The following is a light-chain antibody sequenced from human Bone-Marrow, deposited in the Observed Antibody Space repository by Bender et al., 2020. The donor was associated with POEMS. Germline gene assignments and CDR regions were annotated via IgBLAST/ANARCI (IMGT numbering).Light chain of an antibody. CDR3: STWDDRVNGVV. Sequence: SYELTQSPSVSVSPGQTASITCSGDKLGDKYVCWYQQKPGQSPVLVISQDSQRPSGVPDRFSGSKSGTSASLAISGLQFDDEAIYYCSTWDDRVNGVVFGGGTRVTV. V-gene: IGLV3-1*01. CDR2: QDS. CDR1: KLGDKY. J-gene: IGLJ2*01.